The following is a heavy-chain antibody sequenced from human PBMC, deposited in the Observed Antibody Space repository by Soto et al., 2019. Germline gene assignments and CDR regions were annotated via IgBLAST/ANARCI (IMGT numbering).Heavy chain of an antibody. CDR3: ARDLVVVAATIDY. J-gene: IGHJ4*02. D-gene: IGHD2-15*01. CDR1: GFTFSSYS. Sequence: PGGALRLSCAASGFTFSSYSMNWVRQAPGKGLEWVSSISSSSSYIYYADSVKGRFTISRDNAKNSLYLQMNSLRAEDTAVYYCARDLVVVAATIDYWGQGTLVTVSS. V-gene: IGHV3-21*01. CDR2: ISSSSSYI.